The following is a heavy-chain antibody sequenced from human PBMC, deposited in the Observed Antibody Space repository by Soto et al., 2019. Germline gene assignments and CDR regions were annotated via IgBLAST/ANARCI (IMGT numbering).Heavy chain of an antibody. J-gene: IGHJ4*02. D-gene: IGHD6-13*01. V-gene: IGHV3-11*06. Sequence: QVQLVESGGGLVRPGGSLRLSCAASGFTFSDYYMSWIRQVPGKGLEWVAYISGTSDSIPYADSVKGRFTIFRDNAKNSLYLQRNSLRAEDMAVNYCARVAVLTAAGTSDYWGQGTLVTVSS. CDR3: ARVAVLTAAGTSDY. CDR2: ISGTSDSI. CDR1: GFTFSDYY.